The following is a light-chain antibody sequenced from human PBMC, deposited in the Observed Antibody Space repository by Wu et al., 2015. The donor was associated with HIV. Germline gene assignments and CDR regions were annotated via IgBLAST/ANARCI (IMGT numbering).Light chain of an antibody. CDR1: QSISNW. Sequence: DIQMTQSPSTLSASVGDRVTITCRASQSISNWLAWYQQKPGKSPNLLIYKASSLEGGVPSRFSGSGSGTEFTLTISSLQPDDFATYYCQQYNEYPLTFGGGTEGGGSN. CDR2: KAS. CDR3: QQYNEYPLT. J-gene: IGKJ4*01. V-gene: IGKV1-5*03.